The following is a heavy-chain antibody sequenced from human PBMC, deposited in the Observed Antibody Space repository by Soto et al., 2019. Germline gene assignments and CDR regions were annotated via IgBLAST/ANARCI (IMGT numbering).Heavy chain of an antibody. J-gene: IGHJ3*02. Sequence: QVHLQESGPGLVKPSETLSLTCTVSGGSISSYYWSWIRQPAGKGLEWIGRIYTSGSTNYIPSLKSRVTMSLDTSKNQFSLKLSSVTAADTAVYYCARKYYYDTSGHGFDIWGQGTMVTVSS. CDR2: IYTSGST. V-gene: IGHV4-4*07. CDR1: GGSISSYY. CDR3: ARKYYYDTSGHGFDI. D-gene: IGHD3-22*01.